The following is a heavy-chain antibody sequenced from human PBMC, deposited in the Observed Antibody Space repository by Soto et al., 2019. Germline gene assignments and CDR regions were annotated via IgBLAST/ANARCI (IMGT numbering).Heavy chain of an antibody. CDR1: GFPFSSYS. J-gene: IGHJ4*02. Sequence: GGSLRLSCAASGFPFSSYSMNWVRQAPGKGLEWVSSISSSSSYIYYADSVKGRFTISRDNAKNSLYLQMNSLRAEDTAAYYCARAPANDATVTIDYWGQGTLVTVSS. V-gene: IGHV3-21*01. D-gene: IGHD4-17*01. CDR2: ISSSSSYI. CDR3: ARAPANDATVTIDY.